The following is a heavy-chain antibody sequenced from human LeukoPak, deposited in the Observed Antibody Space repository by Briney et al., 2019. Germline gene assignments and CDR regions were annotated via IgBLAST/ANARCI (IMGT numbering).Heavy chain of an antibody. D-gene: IGHD1-26*01. CDR3: SRESGAFSPFGY. J-gene: IGHJ4*02. CDR2: IYHSGST. V-gene: IGHV4-4*02. CDR1: GGSISSSNW. Sequence: SGTLSLTCAVSGGSISSSNWWSWARQPPGKGLEWIGEIYHSGSTNYNPSLKSRVTMSLDKSKNHLSLNLTSVTAADTAVYYCSRESGAFSPFGYWGQGTLVTVSS.